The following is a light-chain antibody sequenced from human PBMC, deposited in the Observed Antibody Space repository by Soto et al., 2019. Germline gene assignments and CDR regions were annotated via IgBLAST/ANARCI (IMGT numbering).Light chain of an antibody. CDR2: NAF. CDR1: QGVGIT. J-gene: IGKJ4*01. CDR3: QRYNDWPLT. Sequence: EIVMTQSPATLSVSPGEGVTLSCRASQGVGITLAWYQQKPGQTPRLLIYNAFTRATGIPARFSGSGSGTDFTLTINSLQSEDSAVYYCQRYNDWPLTFGGGTQVEVK. V-gene: IGKV3-15*01.